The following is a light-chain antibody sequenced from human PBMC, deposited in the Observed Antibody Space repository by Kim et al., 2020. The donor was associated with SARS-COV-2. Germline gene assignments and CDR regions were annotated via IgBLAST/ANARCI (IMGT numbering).Light chain of an antibody. CDR3: ETWDDSVNGWV. V-gene: IGLV1-36*01. CDR1: SSNIGNNA. CDR2: YND. Sequence: RQRVTISCYGNSSNIGNNAVNWYQQFPGKAPKLLIYYNDLLSSGVSDRFSGSKSGTSASLAISGLQSEDEADYYCETWDDSVNGWVFGGGTQLTVL. J-gene: IGLJ3*02.